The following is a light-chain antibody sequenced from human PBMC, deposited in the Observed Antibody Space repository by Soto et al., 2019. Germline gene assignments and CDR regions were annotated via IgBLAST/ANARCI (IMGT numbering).Light chain of an antibody. Sequence: IVLTQSPGPLSLSPGESATLACKASESVYINSFAWYYQKPGQPPRLLIYGASTRATGIPDRFSGSGSGTDFVLSINRLEVEDSGMYYCQQDGASPFTFVPRTRVDIK. J-gene: IGKJ3*01. V-gene: IGKV3-20*01. CDR2: GAS. CDR3: QQDGASPFT. CDR1: ESVYINS.